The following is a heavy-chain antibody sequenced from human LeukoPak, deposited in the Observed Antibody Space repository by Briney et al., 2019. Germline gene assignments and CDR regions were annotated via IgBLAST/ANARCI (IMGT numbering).Heavy chain of an antibody. CDR1: GFTFSSYE. J-gene: IGHJ4*02. CDR2: ISSSGSTI. CDR3: ARDSTRTQAYYFDY. Sequence: GGSLRLSCAASGFTFSSYEMNWVRQAPGKGLEWVSYISSSGSTIYYADSVKGRFTISRDNAKNSLYLQMNSLRAEDTAVYYCARDSTRTQAYYFDYWGQGTLVTVSS. D-gene: IGHD1-1*01. V-gene: IGHV3-48*03.